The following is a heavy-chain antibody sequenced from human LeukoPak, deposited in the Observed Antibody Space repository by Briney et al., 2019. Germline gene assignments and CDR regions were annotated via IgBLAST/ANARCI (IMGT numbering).Heavy chain of an antibody. CDR3: ARGIGEPWFDP. Sequence: GGSLRLSCAASGFTFSSYSMNWVRQAPGKGLEWVSYISSSSSTIYYADSVKGRFTISRDNAKNSLYLQMNSLRAEDTAVYYCARGIGEPWFDPWGQGTLVTVSS. D-gene: IGHD1-26*01. J-gene: IGHJ5*02. CDR1: GFTFSSYS. CDR2: ISSSSSTI. V-gene: IGHV3-48*04.